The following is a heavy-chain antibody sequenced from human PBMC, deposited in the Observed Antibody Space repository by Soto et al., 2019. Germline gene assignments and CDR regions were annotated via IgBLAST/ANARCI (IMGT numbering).Heavy chain of an antibody. CDR1: GFNFNNFA. Sequence: HPGGSLRLSCAGSGFNFNNFAMSWVRQAPGKGLEWVSAISGSGGSTYYADSVKGRFTISRDNSKNTLYLQMNSLRAEDTAVYYCAKHLRGYSYYYGMDVWGQGTTVTVSS. CDR3: AKHLRGYSYYYGMDV. D-gene: IGHD3-22*01. V-gene: IGHV3-23*01. J-gene: IGHJ6*02. CDR2: ISGSGGST.